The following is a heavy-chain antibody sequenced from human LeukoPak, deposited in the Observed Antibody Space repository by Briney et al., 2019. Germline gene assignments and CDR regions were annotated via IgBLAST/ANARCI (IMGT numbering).Heavy chain of an antibody. V-gene: IGHV3-23*01. CDR3: ARASWVSSTDAVR. CDR1: GPRFSTFA. J-gene: IGHJ4*02. Sequence: QAGPSLTPARAASGPRFSTFATSSARHHPTRWLEWASNIRGNGETTYGDSVKGRFTISSDRYRTTVYLQLNNLRVAETAIYYCARASWVSSTDAVRWGQGTLVTVSS. CDR2: IRGNGETT. D-gene: IGHD3-16*01.